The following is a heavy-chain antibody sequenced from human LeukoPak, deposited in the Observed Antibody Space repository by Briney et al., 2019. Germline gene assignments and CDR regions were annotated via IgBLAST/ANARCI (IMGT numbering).Heavy chain of an antibody. CDR1: GYILTNYG. D-gene: IGHD5-12*01. J-gene: IGHJ6*03. CDR2: MGAYNDNT. Sequence: GASVNVSCMPSGYILTNYGISWVRQAPAQGLEWMGWMGAYNDNTNYAHKLQGRVTITKDTSTSTAYMELRSLRSDDTAVYYCARVRYSGYAPLRGEYYYYMVVWGKGTTVIISS. CDR3: ARVRYSGYAPLRGEYYYYMVV. V-gene: IGHV1-18*01.